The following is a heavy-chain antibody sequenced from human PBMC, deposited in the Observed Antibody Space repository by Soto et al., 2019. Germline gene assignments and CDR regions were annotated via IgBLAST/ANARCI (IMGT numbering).Heavy chain of an antibody. CDR3: AKDGAAGSVLDV. J-gene: IGHJ6*02. V-gene: IGHV3-66*01. CDR1: GFIVSANY. CDR2: IYSGGST. D-gene: IGHD6-13*01. Sequence: GALRLSCAASGFIVSANYMNWVRQAPGKGLEWVSVIYSGGSTYYADSVKGRFTISRDNSKNSVYLQLSNLRAEDTAVYYCAKDGAAGSVLDVWGQGTTVTVSS.